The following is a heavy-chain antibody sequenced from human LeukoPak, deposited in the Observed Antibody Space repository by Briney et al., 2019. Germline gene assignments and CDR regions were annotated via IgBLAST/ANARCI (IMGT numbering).Heavy chain of an antibody. CDR3: ARLYGNYQNYFDY. J-gene: IGHJ4*02. CDR1: GGSISSYY. CDR2: IYYSGST. V-gene: IGHV4-59*01. D-gene: IGHD1-7*01. Sequence: ETLSLTCTVSGGSISSYYWSWIRQPPGKGLEWIGYIYYSGSTNYNPSLKSRVTISVDTSKNQFSLKLSSVTAADTAVYYCARLYGNYQNYFDYWGQGTLVTVSS.